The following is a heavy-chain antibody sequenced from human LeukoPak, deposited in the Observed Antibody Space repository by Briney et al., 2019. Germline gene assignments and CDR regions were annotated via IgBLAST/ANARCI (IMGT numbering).Heavy chain of an antibody. V-gene: IGHV3-30-3*01. CDR1: GFTFRSHA. CDR2: ISYDGNIK. D-gene: IGHD6-19*01. J-gene: IGHJ4*02. CDR3: ARDTTVAVAGQDY. Sequence: GGSLRLSCAASGFTFRSHAMYWVRQAPGKGLEWMAIISYDGNIKYYADSVKGRFTISRDNSKNTLYLQMNSLRAEDTAVYYCARDTTVAVAGQDYWGQGTLVTVSS.